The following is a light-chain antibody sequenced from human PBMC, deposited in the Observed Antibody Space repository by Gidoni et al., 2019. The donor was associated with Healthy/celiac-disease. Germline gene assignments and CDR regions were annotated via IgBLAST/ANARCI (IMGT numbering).Light chain of an antibody. J-gene: IGKJ2*01. CDR2: GAS. CDR3: QQYNNWTYT. Sequence: EIVMTQSPATLSVSPGERATLSCRASQCVSSNLAWYQKKPGQAPRLLIYGASTRATGIPARFSGSGSGTEFTLTISSLQSEDFAVYYCQQYNNWTYTFXXXTKLEIK. CDR1: QCVSSN. V-gene: IGKV3-15*01.